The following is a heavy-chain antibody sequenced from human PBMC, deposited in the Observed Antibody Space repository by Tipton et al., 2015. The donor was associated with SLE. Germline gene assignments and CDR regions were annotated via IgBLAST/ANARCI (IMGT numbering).Heavy chain of an antibody. CDR3: ARLTPWGYDY. D-gene: IGHD7-27*01. CDR1: GGSISNSDFY. CDR2: IKESGST. J-gene: IGHJ4*02. Sequence: TLSLTCTVSGGSISNSDFYWGWIRQPPGKGLEWIGSIKESGSTHYNPALKSRLSISVDTSKSQFSLKVRSLTAADTAVYYCARLTPWGYDYWGPGMLVTVSS. V-gene: IGHV4-39*07.